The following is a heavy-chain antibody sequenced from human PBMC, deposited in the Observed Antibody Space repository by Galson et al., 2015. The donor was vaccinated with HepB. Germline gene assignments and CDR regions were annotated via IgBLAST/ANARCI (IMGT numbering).Heavy chain of an antibody. CDR1: GGSISSYY. V-gene: IGHV4-59*01. J-gene: IGHJ6*03. CDR3: ARGVAVYYYYYYMDV. CDR2: IYYSGST. Sequence: ETLSLTCTVSGGSISSYYWSWIRQPPGKGLEWIGYIYYSGSTNYNPSLKSRVTISVDTSKNQFSLKLSSVTAADTAVYYCARGVAVYYYYYYMDVWGKGTTVTVSS.